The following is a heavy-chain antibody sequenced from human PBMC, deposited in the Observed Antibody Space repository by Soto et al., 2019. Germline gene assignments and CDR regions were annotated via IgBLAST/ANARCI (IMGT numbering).Heavy chain of an antibody. CDR2: IIPNSGTT. V-gene: IGHV1-69*05. D-gene: IGHD2-2*01. J-gene: IGHJ6*03. CDR3: ARVADIVVVPAAMSRGYYMDV. Sequence: GASVKVSCKASGGTFSSYAISWVRQAPGQGLEWMGGIIPNSGTTGYAQKFQGRVTMTRNDSTSTAYMELSSLRSEDTAVYYCARVADIVVVPAAMSRGYYMDVWGKGTTVTVSS. CDR1: GGTFSSYA.